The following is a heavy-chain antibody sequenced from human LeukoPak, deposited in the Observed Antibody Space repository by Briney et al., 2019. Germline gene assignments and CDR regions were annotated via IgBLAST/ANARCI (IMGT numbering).Heavy chain of an antibody. Sequence: GGSLSLSCAPSRFTFSSYAMHWVRQAPGKGLEWVAVISYDGSNKYYADSVKGRFTISRDNSKNTLYLQMNSLRAEDTAVYYCARADTYYYDSSGYSNWGQGTLVTVSS. CDR3: ARADTYYYDSSGYSN. V-gene: IGHV3-30*01. J-gene: IGHJ4*02. CDR1: RFTFSSYA. CDR2: ISYDGSNK. D-gene: IGHD3-22*01.